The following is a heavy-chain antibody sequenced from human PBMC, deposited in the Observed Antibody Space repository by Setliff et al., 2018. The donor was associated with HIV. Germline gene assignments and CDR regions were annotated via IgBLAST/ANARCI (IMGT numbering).Heavy chain of an antibody. CDR3: ARAQFYYASGSVWFDP. CDR2: IIPIFATP. Sequence: GASVKVSCKASGYTFTTYAIHWVRQAPGQSLEWMGGIIPIFATPNYAQKFQGRVTITADESTSTAYMELSSLRSEDTAVYYCARAQFYYASGSVWFDPWGQGTLVTVSS. CDR1: GYTFTTYA. V-gene: IGHV1-69*13. D-gene: IGHD3-10*01. J-gene: IGHJ5*02.